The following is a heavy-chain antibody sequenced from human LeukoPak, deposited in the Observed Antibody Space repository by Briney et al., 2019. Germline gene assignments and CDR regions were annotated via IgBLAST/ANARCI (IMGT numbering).Heavy chain of an antibody. V-gene: IGHV3-48*01. D-gene: IGHD6-6*01. J-gene: IGHJ4*02. CDR1: GFTFSSYS. CDR2: ISSSSSTI. Sequence: PGGSLRLSCAASGFTFSSYSMNWVRQAPGKGLEWVSYISSSSSTIYYADSVKGRFTISRDNAKNSLYLQMNSLRAEDTAVYYCAREGVGEQLASYDYWGQGTLVTVSS. CDR3: AREGVGEQLASYDY.